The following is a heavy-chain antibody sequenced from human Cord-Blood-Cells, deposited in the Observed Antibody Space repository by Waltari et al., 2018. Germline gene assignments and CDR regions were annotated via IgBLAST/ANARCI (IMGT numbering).Heavy chain of an antibody. CDR2: INSDGSST. Sequence: EVQLVESGGGLVQPGGSLRLSGAASGFTFRSYWMHWVREAPGKGLGWVARINSDGSSTSYADSVKGRFTISRDNAKNTLYLQMSSLRAEDTAVYYCARAAASGFDYWGQGTLVTVSS. V-gene: IGHV3-74*01. CDR1: GFTFRSYW. J-gene: IGHJ4*02. CDR3: ARAAASGFDY.